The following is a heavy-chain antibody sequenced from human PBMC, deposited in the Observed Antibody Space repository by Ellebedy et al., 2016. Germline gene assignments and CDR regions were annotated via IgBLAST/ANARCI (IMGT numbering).Heavy chain of an antibody. CDR1: GGSISSGGYY. V-gene: IGHV4-31*03. J-gene: IGHJ6*02. CDR2: IYYSGST. CDR3: AREIRTYYDFWSGYWTYGMDV. Sequence: SETLSLTCTVSGGSISSGGYYWSWIRQHPGKGLEWIGYIYYSGSTYYNPSLKSRVTISVDTSKNQFSLKLSSVTAADTAVYYCAREIRTYYDFWSGYWTYGMDVWGQGTTVTVSS. D-gene: IGHD3-3*01.